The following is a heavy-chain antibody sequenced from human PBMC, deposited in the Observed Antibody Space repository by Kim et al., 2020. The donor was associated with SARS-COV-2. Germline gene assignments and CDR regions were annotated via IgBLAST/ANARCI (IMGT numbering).Heavy chain of an antibody. CDR2: ISYDGNKK. V-gene: IGHV3-30*18. J-gene: IGHJ6*02. CDR1: GFTFSSFG. CDR3: VKDFESSDEDYYYYGMDV. Sequence: GGSLRLSCAASGFTFSSFGMHWVRQAPGKGLGWVAVISYDGNKKYYADSVKGRFTISRDNSRNTLYLQMNSLRAEDTAVYYCVKDFESSDEDYYYYGMDVWGQGTTVTVSS. D-gene: IGHD6-19*01.